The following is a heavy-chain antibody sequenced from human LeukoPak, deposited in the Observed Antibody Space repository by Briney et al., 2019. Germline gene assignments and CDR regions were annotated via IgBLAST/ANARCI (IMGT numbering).Heavy chain of an antibody. CDR2: IKQGESER. CDR3: ARGDNSAFDI. Sequence: GGSLRLSCAASGFTFRSYRMNWVRQAPGKGLEWVASIKQGESERYYVDSVNGRFTISRDNAKNSLYLQMISLRAEDTAVYYCARGDNSAFDIWGQGTMVTVSS. J-gene: IGHJ3*02. D-gene: IGHD3-22*01. V-gene: IGHV3-7*04. CDR1: GFTFRSYR.